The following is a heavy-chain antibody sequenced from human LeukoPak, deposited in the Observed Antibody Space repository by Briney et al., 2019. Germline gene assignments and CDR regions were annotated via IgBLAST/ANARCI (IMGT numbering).Heavy chain of an antibody. Sequence: GRSLRLSCAASGFTFDDYAMHWVRQAPGKGLEWVSGISWNSGSIDYADSAKGRFTISRDNAKNTLYLQMNSLRAEDTALYYCAKDKRRERATYFDYWGQGTLVTVSS. CDR3: AKDKRRERATYFDY. D-gene: IGHD1-26*01. J-gene: IGHJ4*02. CDR2: ISWNSGSI. CDR1: GFTFDDYA. V-gene: IGHV3-9*01.